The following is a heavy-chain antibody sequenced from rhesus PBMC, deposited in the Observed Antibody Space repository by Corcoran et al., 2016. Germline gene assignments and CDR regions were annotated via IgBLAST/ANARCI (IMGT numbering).Heavy chain of an antibody. CDR1: GGSISSNY. J-gene: IGHJ5-1*01. Sequence: QLQLQESGPGLVKPSETLSLTCTVSGGSISSNYWSWIRPPPGKGQEWIGRISGGGGNTDYNPSLKRRVTFSTDTSKNQFSLKLYSVTAADTAVYYCARVPDSNYWARFDVWGAGVLVTVSS. D-gene: IGHD4-23*01. CDR3: ARVPDSNYWARFDV. V-gene: IGHV4-173*01. CDR2: ISGGGGNT.